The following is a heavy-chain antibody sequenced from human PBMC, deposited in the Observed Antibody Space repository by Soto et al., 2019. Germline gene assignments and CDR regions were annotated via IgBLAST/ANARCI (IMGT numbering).Heavy chain of an antibody. CDR3: ARINDILTGFDY. J-gene: IGHJ4*02. V-gene: IGHV2-26*01. Sequence: QVTLKESGPVLVKPTETLTLTCTVSGFSLSNARMGVSWIRQPPGKALEWLAHIFSNDEKSCSTSLKSRLTISKDTSKSQVVLTMTNMDPVDTATYYCARINDILTGFDYWGQGTLVTVSS. D-gene: IGHD3-9*01. CDR1: GFSLSNARMG. CDR2: IFSNDEK.